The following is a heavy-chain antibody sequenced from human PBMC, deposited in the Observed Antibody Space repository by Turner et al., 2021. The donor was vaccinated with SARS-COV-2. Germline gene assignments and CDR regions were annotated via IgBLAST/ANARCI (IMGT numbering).Heavy chain of an antibody. J-gene: IGHJ4*02. V-gene: IGHV3-30*18. CDR1: GFTFSSYG. Sequence: QVQLVESGGGVVQPGRSLRLSCAASGFTFSSYGMHWVRQAPGKGLEWVAVTSYDGSNKYYADSVNGRFTISRDNSKNTLYLQMNSLRAEDTAVYYCAKQQGLYSNPMYYFDYWGQGTLVTVSS. D-gene: IGHD4-4*01. CDR2: TSYDGSNK. CDR3: AKQQGLYSNPMYYFDY.